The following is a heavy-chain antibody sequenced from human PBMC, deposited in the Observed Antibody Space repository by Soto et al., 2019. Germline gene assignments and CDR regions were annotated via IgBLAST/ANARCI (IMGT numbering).Heavy chain of an antibody. CDR1: GGTFSSYT. Sequence: QVQLVQSGAEVKKPGSSVKVSGKASGGTFSSYTISWVRQAPGQGLEWMGRIIPILGIANYAQKFQGRVTITADKSTSTAYMELSSLRSEDTAVYYCAREQQLDYYYYGMDVWGQGTTVTVSS. CDR3: AREQQLDYYYYGMDV. CDR2: IIPILGIA. D-gene: IGHD6-13*01. V-gene: IGHV1-69*08. J-gene: IGHJ6*02.